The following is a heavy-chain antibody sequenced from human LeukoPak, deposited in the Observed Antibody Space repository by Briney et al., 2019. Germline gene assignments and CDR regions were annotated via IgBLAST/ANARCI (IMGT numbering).Heavy chain of an antibody. J-gene: IGHJ4*02. Sequence: PSETLSLTCAVSGYSISSGYYWGWIRQPPGKGLEWIGGIYHSGSTYYNPSLKSRVTISVDTSKNQFSLKLSSVTAADTAVYYCARVPYYDFWSGSEARFDYWGQGTLVTVSS. CDR2: IYHSGST. D-gene: IGHD3-3*01. V-gene: IGHV4-38-2*01. CDR3: ARVPYYDFWSGSEARFDY. CDR1: GYSISSGYY.